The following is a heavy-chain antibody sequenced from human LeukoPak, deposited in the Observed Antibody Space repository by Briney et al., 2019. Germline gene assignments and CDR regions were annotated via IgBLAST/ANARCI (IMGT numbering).Heavy chain of an antibody. CDR3: AKVRGYCSSTSCHPGFDY. CDR1: GFTFSSYA. CDR2: ISGSGGST. Sequence: GGSLRLSCAASGFTFSSYAMSWVRQAPGKGLEWVSAISGSGGSTYYAGSVKGRFTISRDNSKNTLYLQMNSLRAEDTAVYYCAKVRGYCSSTSCHPGFDYWGQGTLVTVSS. J-gene: IGHJ4*02. V-gene: IGHV3-23*01. D-gene: IGHD2-2*01.